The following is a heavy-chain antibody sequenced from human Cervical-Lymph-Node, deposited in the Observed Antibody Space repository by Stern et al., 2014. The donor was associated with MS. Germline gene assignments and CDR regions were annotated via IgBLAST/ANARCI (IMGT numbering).Heavy chain of an antibody. CDR2: FTPLFGTA. V-gene: IGHV1-69*06. D-gene: IGHD3-9*01. Sequence: QVQLLQPGAEIKKPGSSVKVSCKASGGTFSNIPISWVRQAPGQGLEWMGGFTPLFGTANYRHTFQGRVTITADKLTSTVYMELSGLTFDDTAIYYCAASVGTRPTYFYYYGMDVWGQGTAVAVSS. J-gene: IGHJ6*02. CDR3: AASVGTRPTYFYYYGMDV. CDR1: GGTFSNIP.